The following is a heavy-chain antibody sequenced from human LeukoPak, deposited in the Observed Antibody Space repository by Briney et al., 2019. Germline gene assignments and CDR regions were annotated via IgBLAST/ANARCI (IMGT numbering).Heavy chain of an antibody. CDR1: GFTFSSYA. J-gene: IGHJ5*02. CDR3: AKALTGKNWFDP. V-gene: IGHV3-23*01. Sequence: GGSLRLSCAASGFTFSSYAMTWVRQAPGKGLEWVSGISGSGGSTYYADSVKGRFTISRDNSKSTLFLQMNSPRAEDTAVYYCAKALTGKNWFDPWGQGTLVTVSS. CDR2: ISGSGGST. D-gene: IGHD3-9*01.